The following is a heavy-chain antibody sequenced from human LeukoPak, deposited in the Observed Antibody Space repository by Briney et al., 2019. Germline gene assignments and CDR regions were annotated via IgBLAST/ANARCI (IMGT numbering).Heavy chain of an antibody. D-gene: IGHD3-22*01. J-gene: IGHJ4*02. V-gene: IGHV3-23*01. CDR3: AKRGVVIRVILVGFHKEAYYFDS. Sequence: GRSLRLSCAGFGFTFSGYSIHWVRQAPGKGLEWVAGISDSGGRTNYADSVKGRFTISRDNPKNTLYLQMNSLRAEDTAVYFCAKRGVVIRVILVGFHKEAYYFDSWGQGALVTVSS. CDR2: ISDSGGRT. CDR1: GFTFSGYS.